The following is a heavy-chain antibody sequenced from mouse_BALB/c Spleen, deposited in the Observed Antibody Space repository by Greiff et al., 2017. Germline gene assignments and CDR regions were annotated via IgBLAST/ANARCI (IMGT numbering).Heavy chain of an antibody. V-gene: IGHV1-14*01. J-gene: IGHJ4*01. D-gene: IGHD1-2*01. CDR2: INPYNDGT. CDR1: GYTFTSYV. CDR3: ARTGGYVSMDY. Sequence: VQLQQSGPELVKPGASVKMSCKASGYTFTSYVMHWVKQKPGQGLEWIGYINPYNDGTKYNEKFKGKATLTSDKSSSTAHMELSSLTSEDSAVYYCARTGGYVSMDYWGQGTSVTVSS.